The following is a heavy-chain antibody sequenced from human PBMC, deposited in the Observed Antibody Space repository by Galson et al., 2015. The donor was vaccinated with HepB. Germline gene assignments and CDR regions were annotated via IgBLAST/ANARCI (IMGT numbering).Heavy chain of an antibody. CDR3: AKDPPVVRVVVVADDYFDY. Sequence: SLRLSCAASGFTFSSYAMSWVRQAPGKGLEWVSAISGSGGSTYYADSVKGRFTISRDNSKNTLYLQMNSLRAEDTAVYYCAKDPPVVRVVVVADDYFDYWGQGTLVTVSS. CDR1: GFTFSSYA. J-gene: IGHJ4*02. D-gene: IGHD2-15*01. V-gene: IGHV3-23*01. CDR2: ISGSGGST.